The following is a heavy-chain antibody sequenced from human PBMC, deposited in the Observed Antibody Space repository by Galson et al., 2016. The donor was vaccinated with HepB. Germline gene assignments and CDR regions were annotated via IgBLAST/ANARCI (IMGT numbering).Heavy chain of an antibody. CDR3: AKESGYDSGAPSY. CDR2: IWYDGSNK. V-gene: IGHV3-33*06. CDR1: GFTFSSYG. D-gene: IGHD5-12*01. Sequence: SLRLSCAASGFTFSSYGMHWVRQAPGKGLEWVAVIWYDGSNKYNADSVKGRFTISRDNSKHTLYLQMNSLRAEDTAVYYCAKESGYDSGAPSYWGQGTLVTVSS. J-gene: IGHJ4*02.